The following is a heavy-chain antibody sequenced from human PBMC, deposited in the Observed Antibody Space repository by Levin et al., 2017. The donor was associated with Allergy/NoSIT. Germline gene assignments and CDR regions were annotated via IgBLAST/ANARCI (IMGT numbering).Heavy chain of an antibody. CDR3: ARSEAGAFDI. CDR2: IGTAGDT. D-gene: IGHD3-10*01. V-gene: IGHV3-13*01. CDR1: GFTFSSYD. Sequence: GESLKISCAASGFTFSSYDMHWVRQATGKGLEWVSAIGTAGDTYYPGSVKGRFTISRENAKNSLYLQMNSLRAGDTAVYYCARSEAGAFDIWGQGTMVTVSS. J-gene: IGHJ3*02.